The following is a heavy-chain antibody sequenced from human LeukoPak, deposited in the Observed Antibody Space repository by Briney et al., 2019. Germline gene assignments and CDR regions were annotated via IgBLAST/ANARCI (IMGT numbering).Heavy chain of an antibody. CDR2: ISAYNGNT. D-gene: IGHD5-18*01. V-gene: IGHV1-18*01. Sequence: ASVKVSCKASGYTFTSYGISWVRQAPGQGLEWMGWISAYNGNTNYAQKLQGRVTMTTDTSTSTAYMELRSLRSDDTAVYYCAGNPITGDTAMGPYYYGMDVWGQGTTVTVSS. J-gene: IGHJ6*02. CDR3: AGNPITGDTAMGPYYYGMDV. CDR1: GYTFTSYG.